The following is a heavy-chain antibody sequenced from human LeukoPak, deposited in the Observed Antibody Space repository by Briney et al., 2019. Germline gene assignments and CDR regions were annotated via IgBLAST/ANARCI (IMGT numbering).Heavy chain of an antibody. D-gene: IGHD6-13*01. CDR3: AREGPRIAADAFDI. V-gene: IGHV1-2*02. J-gene: IGHJ3*02. Sequence: ASVKVSCKASGYTFTGYYMHWVRQAPGQGLEWMGWINPNSGSTNYAQKFQGRVTMTRDTSISTAYMELSRLRSDDTAVYYCAREGPRIAADAFDIWGQGTMVTVSS. CDR2: INPNSGST. CDR1: GYTFTGYY.